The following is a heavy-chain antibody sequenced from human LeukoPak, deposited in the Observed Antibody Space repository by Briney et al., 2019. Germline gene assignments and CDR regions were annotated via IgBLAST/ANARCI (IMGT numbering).Heavy chain of an antibody. CDR3: ATVEQQLVMVDIFAY. J-gene: IGHJ4*02. CDR1: GYTFTSYY. CDR2: INPSGGST. D-gene: IGHD6-13*01. Sequence: ASVKVSCKASGYTFTSYYMHWVRQAPGQGLEWMGIINPSGGSTSYAQKFQGRVTMTRDMSTSTVYMELSSLRSEDTAVYYCATVEQQLVMVDIFAYWGQGTLVTVSS. V-gene: IGHV1-46*01.